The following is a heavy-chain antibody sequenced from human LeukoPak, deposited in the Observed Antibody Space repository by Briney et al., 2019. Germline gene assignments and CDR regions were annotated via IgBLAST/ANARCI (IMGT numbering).Heavy chain of an antibody. D-gene: IGHD4-17*01. CDR1: GYTFTGYY. Sequence: GASVKVSCKASGYTFTGYYVHWVRQAPGQGLEWMGWINPNSGGTDYAQKFQGRVTMTRDTSISTVHMEVSRLRSDDTAVYYCARDPRSTVTTWHYYYYMDVWGRGTTVTVSS. CDR3: ARDPRSTVTTWHYYYYMDV. V-gene: IGHV1-2*02. J-gene: IGHJ6*03. CDR2: INPNSGGT.